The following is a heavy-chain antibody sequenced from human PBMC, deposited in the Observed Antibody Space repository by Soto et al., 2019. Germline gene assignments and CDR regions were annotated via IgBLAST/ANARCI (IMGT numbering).Heavy chain of an antibody. CDR3: ARLSYGPYYYYGMDF. J-gene: IGHJ6*02. Sequence: QVQLVQSGAEVKKPGSSVKVFCKASGGTFSSYAISWVRQARGQGLEWVGGIIPIFGAANYAQKFQGRVTITADESRIRAYVQLSSLRPKDTGVYYGARLSYGPYYYYGMDFWGQGTTVTVSS. V-gene: IGHV1-69*01. CDR1: GGTFSSYA. D-gene: IGHD4-17*01. CDR2: IIPIFGAA.